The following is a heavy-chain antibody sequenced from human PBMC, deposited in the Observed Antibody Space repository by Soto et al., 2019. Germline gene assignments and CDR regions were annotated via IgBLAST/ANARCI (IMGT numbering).Heavy chain of an antibody. CDR1: GYTFTSYY. D-gene: IGHD3-10*01. CDR2: INPSGGST. CDR3: TRPNYYGSGSTGAFDI. J-gene: IGHJ3*02. Sequence: GASVKVSCKASGYTFTSYYMHCVRQAPGQGPEWMGIINPSGGSTNYAQKFQGRVTMTRDTSTSTVYMELSSLRSQDTAVYYCTRPNYYGSGSTGAFDIWGQGTMVTVSS. V-gene: IGHV1-46*03.